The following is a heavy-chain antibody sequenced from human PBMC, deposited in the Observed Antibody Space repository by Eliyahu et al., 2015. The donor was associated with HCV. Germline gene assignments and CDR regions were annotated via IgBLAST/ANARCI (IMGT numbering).Heavy chain of an antibody. J-gene: IGHJ5*02. D-gene: IGHD1-26*01. CDR1: GGSIRGGGYY. V-gene: IGHV4-61*02. CDR3: SRTYTATYYGYFDP. Sequence: QVQLQESGPGLVKPSQTLSLTCSVSGGSIRGGGYYWSWIRQPPGKGLEWIGRIHTSGSTNYNPSLKSRLTLSIDKSRNQFSLNLTSVTAADTAIYYCSRTYTATYYGYFDPWSQGTLVTVSS. CDR2: IHTSGST.